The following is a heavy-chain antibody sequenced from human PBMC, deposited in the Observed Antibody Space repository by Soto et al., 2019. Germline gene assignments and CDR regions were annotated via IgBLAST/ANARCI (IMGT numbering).Heavy chain of an antibody. J-gene: IGHJ6*02. CDR2: ISHSGST. CDR1: GGSISSSSW. D-gene: IGHD6-13*01. Sequence: PSETLSLTCAISGGSISSSSWWSWVRQPPGKGLEWIGEISHSGSTNYNPSLKSRVTISVDTSKNQFSLKLSSATAADTAVYYCASGNIAATGSLYYYYYGMDVWGQGTTVTVSS. V-gene: IGHV4-4*02. CDR3: ASGNIAATGSLYYYYYGMDV.